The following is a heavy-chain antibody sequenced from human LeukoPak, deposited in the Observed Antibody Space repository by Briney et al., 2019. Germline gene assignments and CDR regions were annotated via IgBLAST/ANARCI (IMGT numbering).Heavy chain of an antibody. J-gene: IGHJ4*02. CDR3: ATNYYGSGPDH. Sequence: VSRIKSDGSSTTYADSVKGRFTISRDNAKNTLYLQMNSLRAEDTAVYYCATNYYGSGPDHWGQGTLVTVSS. CDR2: IKSDGSST. V-gene: IGHV3-74*01. D-gene: IGHD3-10*01.